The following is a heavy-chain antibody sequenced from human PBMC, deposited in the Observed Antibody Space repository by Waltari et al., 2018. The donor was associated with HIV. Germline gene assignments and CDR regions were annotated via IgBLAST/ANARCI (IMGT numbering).Heavy chain of an antibody. V-gene: IGHV3-74*03. CDR3: VKDVTVTHYGVYYSGLDV. CDR1: GFVFGSPW. J-gene: IGHJ6*02. CDR2: IDSDGFVA. Sequence: VESGGIPVQPGGSLRLSCTASGFVFGSPWRHWVSQSPGKGLIWVSRIDSDGFVAKYADAVKGRFTISRDNGKNKLFLEMKSLRVEDSGIYYCVKDVTVTHYGVYYSGLDVWGQGTTVTV. D-gene: IGHD4-17*01.